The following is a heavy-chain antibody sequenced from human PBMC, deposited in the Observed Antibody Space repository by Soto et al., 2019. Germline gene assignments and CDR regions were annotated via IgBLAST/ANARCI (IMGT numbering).Heavy chain of an antibody. J-gene: IGHJ6*02. Sequence: QTGGSLRLSCAASGFTFSSYGMHWVRQAPGKGLEWVAVIWYDGSNKYYADSVKGRFTISRDNSKNTLYLQMNSLRAEDTAVYYCARGSPEDFWSGPYYYYGMDVWGQGTTVTVSS. CDR1: GFTFSSYG. CDR3: ARGSPEDFWSGPYYYYGMDV. V-gene: IGHV3-33*01. CDR2: IWYDGSNK. D-gene: IGHD3-3*01.